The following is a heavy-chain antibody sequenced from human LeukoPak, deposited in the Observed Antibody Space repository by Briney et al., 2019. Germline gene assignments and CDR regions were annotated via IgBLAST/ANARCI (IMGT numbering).Heavy chain of an antibody. CDR1: GGSISSYY. CDR3: ARNFEAPYDILTGASSGMDV. J-gene: IGHJ6*02. V-gene: IGHV4-59*01. D-gene: IGHD3-9*01. CDR2: ICSSGST. Sequence: SETLSLTCTVSGGSISSYYWSWIRQPPGKGLEWIGFICSSGSTNYNPSLKSRDTISVDTSKNQCSLMLSSVTAAATAVYYCARNFEAPYDILTGASSGMDVWGQGTTVTVSS.